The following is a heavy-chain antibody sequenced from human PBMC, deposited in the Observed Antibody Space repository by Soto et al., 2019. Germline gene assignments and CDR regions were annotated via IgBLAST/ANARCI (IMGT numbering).Heavy chain of an antibody. V-gene: IGHV1-69*01. CDR1: GGIFSTYA. Sequence: QVQLVQAGAEVKKPGSSVKVSCKASGGIFSTYAISWLRQAPGQGLEWMGGIIPLFGTPNYAQRFQGRVTITADESTSTDYMELSRLRSEDTAVYYCARDREDYGSGNYYNRIDFWGQGTLVTVSS. D-gene: IGHD3-10*01. J-gene: IGHJ4*02. CDR3: ARDREDYGSGNYYNRIDF. CDR2: IIPLFGTP.